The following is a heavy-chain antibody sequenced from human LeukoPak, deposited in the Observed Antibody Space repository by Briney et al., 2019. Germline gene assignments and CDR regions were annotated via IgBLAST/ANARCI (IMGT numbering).Heavy chain of an antibody. CDR3: ARDLNPGYCSSTSCANYYYYMDV. D-gene: IGHD2-2*01. CDR1: GGSISSYY. Sequence: SETLSLTCTVSGGSISSYYWSWIRQPPGKGLEWIGYIYYSGSTNYNPSLKSRVTISVDTSKNQFSLKLSSVTAADTAVYYCARDLNPGYCSSTSCANYYYYMDVWGKGTTVTVSS. J-gene: IGHJ6*03. CDR2: IYYSGST. V-gene: IGHV4-59*01.